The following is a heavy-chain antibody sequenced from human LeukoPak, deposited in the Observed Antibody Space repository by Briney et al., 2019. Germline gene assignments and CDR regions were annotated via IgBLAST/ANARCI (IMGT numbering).Heavy chain of an antibody. Sequence: SETLSLTCAVSGYSISSGSYYWSWIRQPAGKGLEWIGRIYTAGSTNYNPSLKSRVTISLDTSKNQFSLKLSSVTAADAAVYYCARPKDSSSANAFDIWGQGTMVTVSS. CDR3: ARPKDSSSANAFDI. CDR2: IYTAGST. J-gene: IGHJ3*02. CDR1: GYSISSGSYY. D-gene: IGHD6-6*01. V-gene: IGHV4-61*02.